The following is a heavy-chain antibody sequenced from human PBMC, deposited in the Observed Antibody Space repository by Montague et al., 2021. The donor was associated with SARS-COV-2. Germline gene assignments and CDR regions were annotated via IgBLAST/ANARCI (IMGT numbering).Heavy chain of an antibody. CDR3: ARLGDGVVPSPILGVGPYYSYYYMDV. D-gene: IGHD3-10*01. CDR2: IHHGGST. V-gene: IGHV4-34*01. J-gene: IGHJ6*03. CDR1: GGSFSTYS. Sequence: SETLSLTCAVHGGSFSTYSWNWIRQPPGKGLEWIGEIHHGGSTNYNPSLKSRVTISADTSKNQFSLELTSVAAADTAAYYCARLGDGVVPSPILGVGPYYSYYYMDVWGKGTTVTVSS.